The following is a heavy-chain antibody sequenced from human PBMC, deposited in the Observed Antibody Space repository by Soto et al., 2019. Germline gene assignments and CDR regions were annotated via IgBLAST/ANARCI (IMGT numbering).Heavy chain of an antibody. CDR3: AKDGYSSGWYKVNYYYYGMDV. J-gene: IGHJ6*02. D-gene: IGHD6-19*01. CDR1: GFTFSSYG. CDR2: ISYDGSNK. V-gene: IGHV3-30*18. Sequence: GGSLRLSCAASGFTFSSYGMHWVRQAPGKGLGWVAVISYDGSNKYYADSVKGRFTISRDNSKNTLYLQMNSLRAEDTAVYYCAKDGYSSGWYKVNYYYYGMDVWGQGTTVTVSS.